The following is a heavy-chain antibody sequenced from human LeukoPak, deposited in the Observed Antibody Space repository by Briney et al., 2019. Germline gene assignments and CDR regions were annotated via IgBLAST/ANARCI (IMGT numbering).Heavy chain of an antibody. CDR3: ARMYCSGGSCLDYFDY. D-gene: IGHD2-15*01. J-gene: IGHJ4*02. V-gene: IGHV3-21*01. CDR2: ISSSSSYI. CDR1: GFTFSSYS. Sequence: GGSLRLSCAASGFTFSSYSMNWVRQAPGKGLEWVSSISSSSSYIYYADSVKGRFTISRDNAKNSLYLQMNSLRAEDTAVYYCARMYCSGGSCLDYFDYWGQGTLVTVSS.